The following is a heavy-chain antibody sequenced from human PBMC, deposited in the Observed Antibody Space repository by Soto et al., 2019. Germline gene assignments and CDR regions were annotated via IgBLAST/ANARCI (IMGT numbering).Heavy chain of an antibody. D-gene: IGHD2-2*02. CDR2: ISGSGGNT. J-gene: IGHJ4*02. CDR1: GFTFHTYA. CDR3: AKAASLYYFDH. V-gene: IGHV3-23*01. Sequence: LRLSCAASGFTFHTYAMNWARQAPGKGLEWVSSISGSGGNTYYADSVKGRFTISRDNSKNTLILQMNSLRAEDTAVYYCAKAASLYYFDHWGQGTQVTVSS.